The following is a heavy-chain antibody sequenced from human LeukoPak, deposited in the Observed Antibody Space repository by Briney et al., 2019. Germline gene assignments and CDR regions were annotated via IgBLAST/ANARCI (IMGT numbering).Heavy chain of an antibody. CDR2: LYSGGFT. J-gene: IGHJ4*02. CDR3: ARIIVVVPSAIPDYGDYYFHY. V-gene: IGHV3-66*02. CDR1: GFTVSTNY. Sequence: PGGSLRLSCAASGFTVSTNYMNWVRQAPGKGLEWVSVLYSGGFTYYADSVKGRFSISRDSSKNTLYLQMDSLRAEDTAVYFCARIIVVVPSAIPDYGDYYFHYWGQGTLVTVSP. D-gene: IGHD2-2*02.